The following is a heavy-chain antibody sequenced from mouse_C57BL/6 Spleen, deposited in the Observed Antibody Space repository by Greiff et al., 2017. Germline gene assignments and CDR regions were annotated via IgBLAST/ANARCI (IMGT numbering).Heavy chain of an antibody. V-gene: IGHV1-26*01. CDR2: INPNNGGT. CDR3: ARFAYYTTVVAKDY. Sequence: VQLQQSGPELVKPGASVKISCKASGYTFTDYYMNWVKQSHGKSLEWIGDINPNNGGTSYNQKFKGKATLTVDKSSSTAYMELRSLTSEDSAVYYCARFAYYTTVVAKDYWGQGTTLTVSS. CDR1: GYTFTDYY. D-gene: IGHD1-1*01. J-gene: IGHJ2*01.